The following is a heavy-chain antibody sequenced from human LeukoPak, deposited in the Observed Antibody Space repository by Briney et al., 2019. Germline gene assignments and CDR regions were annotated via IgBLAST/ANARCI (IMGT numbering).Heavy chain of an antibody. CDR2: INPSGGST. CDR1: GYTFINYY. J-gene: IGHJ4*02. Sequence: ASVKVSCKASGYTFINYYMHWVRQAPGQGLEWMGIINPSGGSTSYAQKFQGRVTMTRDTSTSTVYMELSSLRSEDTAVYYCARGLLVGNTGYYFDYWGQGTLVTVSS. CDR3: ARGLLVGNTGYYFDY. D-gene: IGHD1-26*01. V-gene: IGHV1-46*01.